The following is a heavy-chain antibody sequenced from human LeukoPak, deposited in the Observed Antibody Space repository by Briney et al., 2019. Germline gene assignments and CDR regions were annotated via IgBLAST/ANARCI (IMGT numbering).Heavy chain of an antibody. J-gene: IGHJ4*02. V-gene: IGHV3-23*01. CDR2: ISGSDGST. CDR3: AKGAVITMVRGVISAHFDY. D-gene: IGHD3-10*01. Sequence: GGSLRLSCAASGFTFSSYAMSWVRQAPGKGLEWLSAISGSDGSTYYADSVKGRFTISRDNSKNTLYLQMNSLRAEDTAVYYCAKGAVITMVRGVISAHFDYWGQGTLVTVSS. CDR1: GFTFSSYA.